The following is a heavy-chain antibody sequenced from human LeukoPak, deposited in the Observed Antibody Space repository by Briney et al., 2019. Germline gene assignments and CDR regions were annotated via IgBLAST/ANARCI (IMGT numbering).Heavy chain of an antibody. J-gene: IGHJ6*03. CDR2: ISAYNGNT. Sequence: ASVKVSCKASGYTFTSYGISWVRQAPGQGLEWMGWISAYNGNTNYAQKLQGRVTMTTDTSTSTAYMELRSLRSDDTAVYYCARGSQYNRNSRTDYYMDVWGKGTTVTVSS. V-gene: IGHV1-18*01. D-gene: IGHD1-14*01. CDR1: GYTFTSYG. CDR3: ARGSQYNRNSRTDYYMDV.